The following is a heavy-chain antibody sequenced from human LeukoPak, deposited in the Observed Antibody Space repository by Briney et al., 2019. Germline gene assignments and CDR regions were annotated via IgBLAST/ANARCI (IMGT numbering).Heavy chain of an antibody. J-gene: IGHJ4*02. CDR3: AISDDGGKSPPLDY. CDR2: INPNSGGT. CDR1: GYTFTGYF. D-gene: IGHD4-23*01. Sequence: GASVKVSCKASGYTFTGYFIHWVRQAPGQGLEWMGWINPNSGGTNYAQKFQGRVTMTRDTSISTAYMELSRLRSDDTAVYYCAISDDGGKSPPLDYWGQETLVTVSS. V-gene: IGHV1-2*02.